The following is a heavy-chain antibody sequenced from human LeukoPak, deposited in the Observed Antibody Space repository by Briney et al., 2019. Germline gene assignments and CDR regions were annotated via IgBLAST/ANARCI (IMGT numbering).Heavy chain of an antibody. V-gene: IGHV4-34*01. D-gene: IGHD3-10*01. CDR3: ARGERMVRGVIIYGMDV. CDR2: INHSGST. CDR1: GGYFSGYY. J-gene: IGHJ6*02. Sequence: SETLFLTCAGYGGYFSGYYWSWIRQPPGKGLEWIGEINHSGSTNYYPSLYSRVTTSVVTSKNQFSLKLSSVTAADTAVYYCARGERMVRGVIIYGMDVWGQGTTVTVSS.